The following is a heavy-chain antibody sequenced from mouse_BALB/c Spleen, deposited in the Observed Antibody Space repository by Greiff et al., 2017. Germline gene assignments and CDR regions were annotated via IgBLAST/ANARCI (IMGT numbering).Heavy chain of an antibody. Sequence: QVQLQQPGAELVKPGASVKMSCKASGYTFTSYWMHWVKQRPGQGLEWIGTIDPSDSYTSYNQKFKGKATLTVDKSSSTAYMQLSSLTSEDSAVYYCTRGEYWGQGTTLTVSS. CDR3: TRGEY. J-gene: IGHJ2*01. CDR2: IDPSDSYT. CDR1: GYTFTSYW. V-gene: IGHV1S127*01.